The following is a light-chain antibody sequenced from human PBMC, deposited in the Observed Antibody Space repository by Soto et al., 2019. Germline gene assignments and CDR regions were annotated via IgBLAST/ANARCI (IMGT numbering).Light chain of an antibody. Sequence: EIVMTQSPATLSVSSGERVTLSCRASQSVRSSLAWYQQKPGQAPKLLIYGASTRATGFSARFSGSGSGTEFPPTLSSLQSEDPAVYYWQQYNGWPDTFGQGTKLENK. CDR3: QQYNGWPDT. J-gene: IGKJ2*01. V-gene: IGKV3-15*01. CDR1: QSVRSS. CDR2: GAS.